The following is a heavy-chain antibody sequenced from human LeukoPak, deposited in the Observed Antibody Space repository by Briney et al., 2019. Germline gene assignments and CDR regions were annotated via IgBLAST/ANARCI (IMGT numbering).Heavy chain of an antibody. Sequence: SETLSLTCTVSGGSISSGGYYWSWLRQHPGKGLEWIGYIYYSGSTYYNPSLKSRVTISVDTSKNQFSLKLSSVTAADTAVYYCARSRWVDIVATIPSYYMDVWGKGTTVTVSS. V-gene: IGHV4-31*03. D-gene: IGHD5-12*01. J-gene: IGHJ6*03. CDR3: ARSRWVDIVATIPSYYMDV. CDR1: GGSISSGGYY. CDR2: IYYSGST.